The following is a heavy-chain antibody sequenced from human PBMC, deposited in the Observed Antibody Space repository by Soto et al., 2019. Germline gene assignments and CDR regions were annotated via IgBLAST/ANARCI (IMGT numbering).Heavy chain of an antibody. CDR1: GGSVSSGSYY. D-gene: IGHD6-6*01. J-gene: IGHJ1*01. CDR2: IYYSGST. CDR3: ARGDSSSPGYLQH. Sequence: PSETLSLTCTVSGGSVSSGSYYWSWIRQPPGKGLEWIGYIYYSGSTNYNPSLKSRVTISLDTSKNQFSLELISVTAADTAVYYRARGDSSSPGYLQHWGQGTLVTVSS. V-gene: IGHV4-61*01.